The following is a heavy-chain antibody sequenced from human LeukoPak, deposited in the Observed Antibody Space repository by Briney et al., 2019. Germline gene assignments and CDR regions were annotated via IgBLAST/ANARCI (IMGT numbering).Heavy chain of an antibody. D-gene: IGHD2-2*01. CDR3: ARDSRDFLLSPSDAFDI. J-gene: IGHJ3*02. CDR1: GGSISSYY. Sequence: SETLSLTCTVSGGSISSYYWSWIRQPAGKGLEWIGRIYTSGSTNYNPSLKSRVTMSVDTSKNQFSLKLSSVTAADTAVYYCARDSRDFLLSPSDAFDIWGQGTMVTVSP. CDR2: IYTSGST. V-gene: IGHV4-4*07.